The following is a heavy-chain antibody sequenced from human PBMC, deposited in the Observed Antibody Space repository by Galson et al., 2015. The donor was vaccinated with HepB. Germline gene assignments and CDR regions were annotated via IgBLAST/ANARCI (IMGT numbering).Heavy chain of an antibody. CDR2: IIPIFGIA. D-gene: IGHD3-10*01. Sequence: SVKVSCKASGGTFSSYAISWVRQAPGQGLEWMGGIIPIFGIANYAQKFQGRVTITADESTSTAYMELSSLRSEDTAVYYCAISWFGDYFDYWGQGTLVTVSS. V-gene: IGHV1-69*13. CDR3: AISWFGDYFDY. CDR1: GGTFSSYA. J-gene: IGHJ4*02.